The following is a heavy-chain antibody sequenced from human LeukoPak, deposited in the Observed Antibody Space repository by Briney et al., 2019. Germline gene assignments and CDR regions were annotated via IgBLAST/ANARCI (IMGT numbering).Heavy chain of an antibody. J-gene: IGHJ4*02. CDR1: GFTFSS. D-gene: IGHD6-13*01. CDR2: ISSSSSTI. V-gene: IGHV3-48*01. CDR3: ARGLGSSWYGTLNYFDY. Sequence: PGGSLRLSCAASGFTFSSMNWVRQAPGKGLEWVSYISSSSSTIYYTDSVKGRFTISRDNAKNSLYLQMNSLRAEETAVYYCARGLGSSWYGTLNYFDYWGQGTLVTVSS.